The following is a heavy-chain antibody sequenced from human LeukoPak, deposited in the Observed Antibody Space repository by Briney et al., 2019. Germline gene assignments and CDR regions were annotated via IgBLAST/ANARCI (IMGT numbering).Heavy chain of an antibody. Sequence: GGSLRLSCVVSGISLSNYAMTWVRQAPGKGLEWVSYISERGGSTTYADSVKGRFTISRDTSLNTLYLQMNNLRAEDTAVYFCAKRGVVIRGILVIVYDQEAYHYDFWGQGVLVTVSS. CDR3: AKRGVVIRGILVIVYDQEAYHYDF. V-gene: IGHV3-23*01. J-gene: IGHJ4*02. D-gene: IGHD3-10*01. CDR1: GISLSNYA. CDR2: ISERGGST.